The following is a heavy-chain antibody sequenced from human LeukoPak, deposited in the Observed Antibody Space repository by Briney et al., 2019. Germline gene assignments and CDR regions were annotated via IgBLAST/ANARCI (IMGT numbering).Heavy chain of an antibody. D-gene: IGHD6-19*01. Sequence: GGSLRLSCAASGFTFSSYWMHWVRQAPGKGLVWVSRINSDGSSTSYADSVKGRFTISRDNAKNTLYLQMNSLRAEDTAVYYCARRGSGWFLAFDIWGQGTMVTVSS. CDR2: INSDGSST. CDR3: ARRGSGWFLAFDI. J-gene: IGHJ3*02. V-gene: IGHV3-74*01. CDR1: GFTFSSYW.